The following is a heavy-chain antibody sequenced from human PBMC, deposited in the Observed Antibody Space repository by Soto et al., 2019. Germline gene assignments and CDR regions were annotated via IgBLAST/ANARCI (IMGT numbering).Heavy chain of an antibody. CDR1: GYTFTSYD. V-gene: IGHV1-8*01. Sequence: ASVKVSCKASGYTFTSYDINWVRQATGQGLEWMGWMNPNSGNTGYAQKFQGRVTMTRNTSISTAYMELSSLRSEDTAVYYCARANASSPSDAFDIWGQGTMVTVSS. D-gene: IGHD6-13*01. J-gene: IGHJ3*02. CDR3: ARANASSPSDAFDI. CDR2: MNPNSGNT.